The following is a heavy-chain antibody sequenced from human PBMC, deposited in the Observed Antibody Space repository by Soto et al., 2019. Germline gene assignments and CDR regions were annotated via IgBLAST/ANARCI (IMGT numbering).Heavy chain of an antibody. CDR2: IYWDDDK. CDR1: GFSLSTSGVG. J-gene: IGHJ4*02. D-gene: IGHD2-21*02. CDR3: AHSGHIVVVTAAWYFDY. V-gene: IGHV2-5*02. Sequence: QITLKESGPTLVKPTQTLTLTCTFSGFSLSTSGVGVGWIRQPQGKALEWLALIYWDDDKRYSPSLKSRLTITEDTTKTQVVLTMTNIDPVDTATDYCAHSGHIVVVTAAWYFDYWGQGTLVTVSS.